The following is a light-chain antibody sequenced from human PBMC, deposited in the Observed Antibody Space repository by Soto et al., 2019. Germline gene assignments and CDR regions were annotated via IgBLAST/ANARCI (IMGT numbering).Light chain of an antibody. CDR3: SSYSTSSTLV. Sequence: QSALTQPASVSGSPGQSITISCTGTSSDIRVYNYVSWYQYHPGKAPKLMIYEVTNRPSGISDRFSGSKSGSTASLTISGLQSEDEADYYCSSYSTSSTLVFGGGTKLTVL. V-gene: IGLV2-14*01. CDR2: EVT. CDR1: SSDIRVYNY. J-gene: IGLJ2*01.